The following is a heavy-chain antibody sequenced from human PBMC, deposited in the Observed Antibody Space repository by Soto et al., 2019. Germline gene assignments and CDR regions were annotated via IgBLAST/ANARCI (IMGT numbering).Heavy chain of an antibody. CDR3: AYNGEYDFWSADAFDI. CDR1: GFSLSTSGVG. CDR2: IYWDDDK. V-gene: IGHV2-5*02. J-gene: IGHJ3*02. D-gene: IGHD3-3*01. Sequence: SGPTLVNPTQTLTLTCTFSGFSLSTSGVGVGWIRQPPGKALEWLALIYWDDDKRYSPSLKSRLTITKDTSKNQVVLTMTNMDPVDTATYYCAYNGEYDFWSADAFDIWGQGTMVTVSS.